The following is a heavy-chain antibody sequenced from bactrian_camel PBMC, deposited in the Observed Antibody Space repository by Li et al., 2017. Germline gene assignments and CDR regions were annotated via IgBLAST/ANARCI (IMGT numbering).Heavy chain of an antibody. J-gene: IGHJ4*01. CDR1: GYIYSTAC. V-gene: IGHV3S53*01. CDR2: VNSDGST. D-gene: IGHD2*01. Sequence: HVQLVESGGGSVQPGGSLTLSCAASGYIYSTACIHWFRQASGKEREWVAGVNSDGSTSYAESVEGRFTISQDSNKNTLYLQMNSVKPEDTGTYHCVADRWAPLGAIGRGRTQEFDHWGQGTQVTVS. CDR3: VADRWAPLGAIGRGRTQEFDH.